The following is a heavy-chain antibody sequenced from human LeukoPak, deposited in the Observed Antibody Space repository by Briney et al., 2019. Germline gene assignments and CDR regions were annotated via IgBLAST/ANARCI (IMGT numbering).Heavy chain of an antibody. CDR3: ARLVTEPATDAYYFET. CDR2: IKQDESDK. V-gene: IGHV3-7*01. Sequence: GGSLRLSCAATGFTFNNYWMIWVRQAPGRGLEWVADIKQDESDKLYVDCVKGRFFISRDNAQNSVHLQMNSLRAEDTAVYYCARLVTEPATDAYYFETWGQGTLVTVSS. CDR1: GFTFNNYW. D-gene: IGHD1-26*01. J-gene: IGHJ4*02.